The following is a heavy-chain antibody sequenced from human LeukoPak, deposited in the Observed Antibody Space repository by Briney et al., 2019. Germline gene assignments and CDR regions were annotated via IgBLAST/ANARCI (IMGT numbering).Heavy chain of an antibody. CDR1: GFTISSNY. V-gene: IGHV3-66*01. J-gene: IGHJ6*02. Sequence: GGSLRLSCAASGFTISSNYMSWVRQAPGKGLEWVSVIYTGGSTSYADSVKGRFTISRDSSTNTLFLQMNSLRAEDTAVYYCARSPDNYYYYYGMDVWGQGTTVTVSS. CDR2: IYTGGST. CDR3: ARSPDNYYYYYGMDV. D-gene: IGHD3-9*01.